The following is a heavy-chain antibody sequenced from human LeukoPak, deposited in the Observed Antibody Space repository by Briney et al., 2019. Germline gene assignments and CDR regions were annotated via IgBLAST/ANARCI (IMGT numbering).Heavy chain of an antibody. CDR2: IIPIFGTA. CDR1: GGTFSSYA. V-gene: IGHV1-69*05. CDR3: ASTRYSGYDLAFDY. J-gene: IGHJ4*02. Sequence: AVKVSCKASGGTFSSYAISWVRQAPGQGLEWMGGIIPIFGTANYAQKFQGRVTITTDESTSTAYMELSSLRSEDTAVYYCASTRYSGYDLAFDYWGQGTLVTVSS. D-gene: IGHD5-12*01.